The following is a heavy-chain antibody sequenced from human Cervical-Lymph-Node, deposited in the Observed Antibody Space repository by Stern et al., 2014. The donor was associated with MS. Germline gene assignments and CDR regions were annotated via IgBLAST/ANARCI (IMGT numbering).Heavy chain of an antibody. V-gene: IGHV4-39*01. D-gene: IGHD2-8*02. Sequence: VQLLESGPGLVKPSETLSLTCAVSGDSISSYTHYWAWLRQPPGKGLEWIGIRYYSGATYYNPSLRSPVTISVDTSKNPFSVGLNSVTAADTAVYYCAKHACTGAACPFDLWGQGTLVTVSS. J-gene: IGHJ4*02. CDR2: RYYSGAT. CDR3: AKHACTGAACPFDL. CDR1: GDSISSYTHY.